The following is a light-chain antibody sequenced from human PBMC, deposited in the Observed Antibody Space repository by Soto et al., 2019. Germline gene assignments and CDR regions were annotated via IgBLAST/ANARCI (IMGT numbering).Light chain of an antibody. CDR1: SSNIGSNT. CDR3: STWDDSLSALVV. J-gene: IGLJ2*01. V-gene: IGLV1-44*01. CDR2: SNN. Sequence: QSVLTQPPSASGTPGQRVTTFCSGSSSNIGSNTVNWYQQLPGTAPKLLLYSNNQRPSGVPDRFSGSKSGTSASLAISWLLSEDEADYYCSTWDDSLSALVVFGGGTKLTVL.